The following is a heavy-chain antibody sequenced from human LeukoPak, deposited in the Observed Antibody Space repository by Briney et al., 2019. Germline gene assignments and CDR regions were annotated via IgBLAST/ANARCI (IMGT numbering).Heavy chain of an antibody. CDR1: GYTLTSYD. CDR3: TRETPSRYFDY. D-gene: IGHD4-23*01. V-gene: IGHV1-8*01. CDR2: MNPNSGKT. J-gene: IGHJ4*02. Sequence: ASVKVSCKASGYTLTSYDINRVRQATGQGLEWMGWMNPNSGKTGYAQKFQGRITITRNTSISTAYMKLSSLRSEDTAVYYCTRETPSRYFDYWGQGTLVTVSS.